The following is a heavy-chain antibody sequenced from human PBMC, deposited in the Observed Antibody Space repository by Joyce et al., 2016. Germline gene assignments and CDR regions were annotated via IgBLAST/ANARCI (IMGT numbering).Heavy chain of an antibody. CDR3: AHSKGAGNSVYFDY. D-gene: IGHD4-23*01. CDR1: GFSLTTSEVG. V-gene: IGHV2-5*01. J-gene: IGHJ4*02. CDR2: IYGNGDK. Sequence: QMTLKESGPTLVRPTQTLTLTCTFSGFSLTTSEVGAGWIRQPPGKALEWLALIYGNGDKRYSPSRESRLTITTDTSKNQVVLTMTNMDPVDTGTYFCAHSKGAGNSVYFDYWGQGTLVTVSS.